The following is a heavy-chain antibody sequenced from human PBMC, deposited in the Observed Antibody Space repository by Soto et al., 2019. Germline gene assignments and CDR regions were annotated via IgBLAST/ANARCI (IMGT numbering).Heavy chain of an antibody. D-gene: IGHD6-13*01. V-gene: IGHV4-59*01. Sequence: PSETLSLTCTVSGGSISPYYWSWIRQPPGKRLEWIGYVYYSGNTNYNPSLESRVTISVDTSRNRFSLNLTSATAADTAVYYCARKGAAASYAHYYMDVWGKGTTVTVSS. CDR3: ARKGAAASYAHYYMDV. CDR1: GGSISPYY. CDR2: VYYSGNT. J-gene: IGHJ6*03.